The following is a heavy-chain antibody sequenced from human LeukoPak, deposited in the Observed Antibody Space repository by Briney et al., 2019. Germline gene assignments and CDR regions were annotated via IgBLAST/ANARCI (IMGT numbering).Heavy chain of an antibody. CDR1: GFTFSSYP. Sequence: PGGSLRLSCAASGFTFSSYPMSCVRQAPGKGLEWVSPISGSGGSTYYADSVKGRFTISRDNSKNTLYLQMNSLRAEDTAVYYCAKPGDPAPPDDAFDIWGQGAMVTVSS. D-gene: IGHD2-21*02. CDR2: ISGSGGST. V-gene: IGHV3-23*01. CDR3: AKPGDPAPPDDAFDI. J-gene: IGHJ3*02.